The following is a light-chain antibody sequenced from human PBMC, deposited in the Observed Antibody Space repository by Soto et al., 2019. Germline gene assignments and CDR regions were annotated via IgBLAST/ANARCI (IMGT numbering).Light chain of an antibody. J-gene: IGKJ5*01. CDR1: QSVTSNY. V-gene: IGKV3-20*01. CDR2: GAS. CDR3: QQSGGSPIT. Sequence: EIVLTQSPGTLSLSPGERATLSCRASQSVTSNYLAWYQQKPGQAPRLLIYGASSRATGIPDRFSGSGSGTDFTLTISRLEPEDFAVYYCQQSGGSPITFGQGTDWRL.